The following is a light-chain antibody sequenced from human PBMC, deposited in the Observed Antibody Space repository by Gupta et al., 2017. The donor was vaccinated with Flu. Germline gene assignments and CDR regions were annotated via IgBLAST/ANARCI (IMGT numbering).Light chain of an antibody. CDR2: MAS. J-gene: IGKJ1*01. V-gene: IGKV1-5*03. Sequence: DIQLTQSPSTLSASVGDRVTITCRASQSISSWLESYQQKPGKAPKLLIYMASTWESGVPQRFSGSGSGTELTLTSSSRQTDDFATYYVQHAKRYHLFSQGTKVEIK. CDR1: QSISSW. CDR3: QHAKRYHL.